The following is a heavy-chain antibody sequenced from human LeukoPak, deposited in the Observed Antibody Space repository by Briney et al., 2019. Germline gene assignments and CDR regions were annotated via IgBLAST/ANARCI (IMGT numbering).Heavy chain of an antibody. CDR1: GGSFSGYY. Sequence: PSETLSFTCAVYGGSFSGYYWSWIRQPPGKGLEWIGEINHSGSTNYNPSLKSRVTISVDTSKNQFSLKLSSVTAADTAVYYCARVPSYFGTHFDYWGQGTLVTVSS. J-gene: IGHJ4*02. D-gene: IGHD3-9*01. CDR3: ARVPSYFGTHFDY. V-gene: IGHV4-34*01. CDR2: INHSGST.